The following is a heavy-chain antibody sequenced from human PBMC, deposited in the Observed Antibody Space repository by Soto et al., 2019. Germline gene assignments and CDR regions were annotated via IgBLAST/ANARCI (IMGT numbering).Heavy chain of an antibody. Sequence: SETLSLTCTVAGGSISSGFYYWSWIRKHPRKGLERIGYIYYSGSTYYNPSLKSRVTISVDTSKNQFSLKLSSVTAADTSVYYCGRSFGVAAAGPFDYWGQGTLVTVSS. CDR2: IYYSGST. D-gene: IGHD6-13*01. CDR1: GGSISSGFYY. CDR3: GRSFGVAAAGPFDY. V-gene: IGHV4-31*03. J-gene: IGHJ4*02.